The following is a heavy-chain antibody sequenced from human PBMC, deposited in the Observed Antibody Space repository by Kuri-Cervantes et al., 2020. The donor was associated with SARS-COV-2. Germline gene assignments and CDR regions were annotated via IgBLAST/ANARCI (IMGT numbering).Heavy chain of an antibody. J-gene: IGHJ3*02. Sequence: GESLKISCAASGFTFSSYSMNWVRQAPGKGLEWVSSISSSSSYIYYADSVKGRFTISRDTSKNTLYLQVSSLRAEDTAVYYCASRDPAANAFDIWGQGTMVTVSS. CDR1: GFTFSSYS. CDR2: ISSSSSYI. D-gene: IGHD2-2*01. CDR3: ASRDPAANAFDI. V-gene: IGHV3-21*01.